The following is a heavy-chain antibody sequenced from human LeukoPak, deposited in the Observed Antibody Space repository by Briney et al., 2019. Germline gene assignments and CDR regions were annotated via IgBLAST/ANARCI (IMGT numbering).Heavy chain of an antibody. V-gene: IGHV3-30*02. Sequence: PGGSLRFSCAASGFTFSSYGMHWVRQAPGKGLEWVAFIRYDGSNKYYADSVKGRFTISRDNSKNTLYLQMNSLRAEDTAVYYCAKVATVTTFYFDYWGQGTLVTVSS. CDR3: AKVATVTTFYFDY. CDR1: GFTFSSYG. D-gene: IGHD4-17*01. CDR2: IRYDGSNK. J-gene: IGHJ4*02.